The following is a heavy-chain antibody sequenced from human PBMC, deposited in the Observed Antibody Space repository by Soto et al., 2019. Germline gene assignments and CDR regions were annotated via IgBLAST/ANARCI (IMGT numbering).Heavy chain of an antibody. V-gene: IGHV4-59*01. CDR3: AAVGKILGVVSSFDS. CDR1: GASISNYY. J-gene: IGHJ4*02. CDR2: IYYIGIT. Sequence: LSLTCTVSGASISNYYWGWIRQPPGKGLEYIGYIYYIGITNYNPSLKSRVTISADTSKNQFSLKMTSVTAADTAVYYCAAVGKILGVVSSFDSWGQGTLVTVYS. D-gene: IGHD3-3*01.